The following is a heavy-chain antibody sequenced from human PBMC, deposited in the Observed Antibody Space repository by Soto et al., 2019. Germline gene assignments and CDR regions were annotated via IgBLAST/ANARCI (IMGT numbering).Heavy chain of an antibody. CDR3: AMVDVYVTPSPQDV. CDR2: INTYNGNT. V-gene: IGHV1-18*01. Sequence: QVPLVQSRAEVKNPGASVKVSCKASGYSFTRYGIAWARQAPGQGLEWMGWINTYNGNTNYAQNLQGRVTLTTDTSTSTAYMELTSLRSNDTAIYYCAMVDVYVTPSPQDVW. D-gene: IGHD3-16*01. J-gene: IGHJ6*01. CDR1: GYSFTRYG.